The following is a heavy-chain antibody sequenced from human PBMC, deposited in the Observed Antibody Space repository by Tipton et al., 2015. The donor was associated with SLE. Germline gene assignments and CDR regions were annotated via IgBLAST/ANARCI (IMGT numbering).Heavy chain of an antibody. CDR1: GFTFSDYY. CDR2: ISSSGSTI. J-gene: IGHJ4*02. CDR3: ARGRSTSCYAAVY. D-gene: IGHD2-2*01. Sequence: GSLRLSCAASGFTFSDYYMNWIRQAPGKGLEWVSYISSSGSTIYYADSVKGRFTISRDNAKNSLYLQMNSLRAEDTAVYYCARGRSTSCYAAVYWGQGTLVTVSS. V-gene: IGHV3-11*01.